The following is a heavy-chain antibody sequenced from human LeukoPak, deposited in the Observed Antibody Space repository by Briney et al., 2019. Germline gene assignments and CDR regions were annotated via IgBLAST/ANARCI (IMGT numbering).Heavy chain of an antibody. D-gene: IGHD2-2*01. CDR2: INHSGST. V-gene: IGHV4-34*01. CDR1: GGSFSGYY. Sequence: SETLSLTCAVYGGSFSGYYWSWIPQPPGKGLEWIGEINHSGSTNYNPSLKSRVTISVDTSKNQFSLKLSSVTAADTAVYYCARAPRWGYCSSTSCYDYWGQGTLVTVSS. J-gene: IGHJ4*02. CDR3: ARAPRWGYCSSTSCYDY.